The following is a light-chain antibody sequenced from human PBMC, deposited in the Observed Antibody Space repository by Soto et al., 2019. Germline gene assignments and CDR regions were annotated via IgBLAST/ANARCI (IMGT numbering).Light chain of an antibody. CDR2: GAS. J-gene: IGKJ5*01. CDR1: QSVSSD. V-gene: IGKV3-20*01. Sequence: EIVMTQSPATLSVSPGERATLSCRASQSVSSDLAWYHQKPGQAPRLLIYGASSRATGIPDRFSGSGSGTDFTLTISRLEPEDFAVYYCQQYGSSPSITFGQGTLLEV. CDR3: QQYGSSPSIT.